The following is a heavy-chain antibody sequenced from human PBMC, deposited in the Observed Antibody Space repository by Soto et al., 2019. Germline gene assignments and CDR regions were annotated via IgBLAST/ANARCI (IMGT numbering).Heavy chain of an antibody. V-gene: IGHV3-11*01. CDR1: GFSFSDYY. J-gene: IGHJ4*02. CDR2: ISSSGSTT. D-gene: IGHD3-10*01. CDR3: ASRIRGVGGYFDY. Sequence: QVQLVESGAGLVKPGGSLRLACAASGFSFSDYYMSWIRQAPGKGLEWVSYISSSGSTTYHADSVKGRFTISRDNAKNSLYLQMNSLRAEDTAVYYCASRIRGVGGYFDYWGQGTLVTVSS.